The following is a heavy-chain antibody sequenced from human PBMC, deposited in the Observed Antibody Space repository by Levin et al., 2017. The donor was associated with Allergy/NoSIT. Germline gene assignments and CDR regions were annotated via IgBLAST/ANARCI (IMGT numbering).Heavy chain of an antibody. CDR3: ARGAGGDILTGYLPPFSFDY. D-gene: IGHD3-9*01. Sequence: GGSLRLSCAASGFTVSSNYMSWVRQAPGKGLEWVSVIYSGGSTYYADSVKGRFTISRDNSKNTLYLQMNSLRAEDTAVYYCARGAGGDILTGYLPPFSFDYWGQGTLVTVSS. V-gene: IGHV3-53*01. CDR1: GFTVSSNY. CDR2: IYSGGST. J-gene: IGHJ4*02.